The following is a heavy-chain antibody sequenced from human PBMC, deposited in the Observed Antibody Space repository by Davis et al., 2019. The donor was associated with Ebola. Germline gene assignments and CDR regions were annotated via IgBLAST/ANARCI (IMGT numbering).Heavy chain of an antibody. CDR3: ARNSSGFGHYDH. CDR2: MYYSGST. J-gene: IGHJ5*02. Sequence: PSETLSLTCTVSGGSISSSSYYWGWIRQPPGKGLEWIGTMYYSGSTYYNPSLKSRLKLSVDTSRNHFSLELTSVTSADTAIYYCARNSSGFGHYDHWGQGILITVSS. D-gene: IGHD3-22*01. V-gene: IGHV4-39*07. CDR1: GGSISSSSYY.